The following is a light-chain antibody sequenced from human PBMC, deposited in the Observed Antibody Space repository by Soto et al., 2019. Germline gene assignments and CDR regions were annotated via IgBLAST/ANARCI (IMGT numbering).Light chain of an antibody. CDR3: QQRSTWPPFS. V-gene: IGKV3-11*01. Sequence: EIVLTQSPATLSLSPGERATLSCRASQSVSSSLAWYQQKPGQSPRLLIYGASSRATGIPVRFSGSGSGTDFTLTISSLEPEDFAVYYCQQRSTWPPFSCGPGTKVDIK. J-gene: IGKJ3*01. CDR2: GAS. CDR1: QSVSSS.